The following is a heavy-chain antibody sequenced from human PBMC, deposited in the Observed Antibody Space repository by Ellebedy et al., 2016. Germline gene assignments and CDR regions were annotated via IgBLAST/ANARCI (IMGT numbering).Heavy chain of an antibody. V-gene: IGHV3-53*01. J-gene: IGHJ4*02. D-gene: IGHD6-19*01. CDR1: DDSINTDSYY. Sequence: ETLSLTCTVSDDSINTDSYYWGWIRQPPGKGLEWVSVIYSGGSTYYADSVKGRFTISRDNSKNTLYLQMNSLRAEDTAVYYCARVEGASGWYDFDYWGQGTLVTVSS. CDR3: ARVEGASGWYDFDY. CDR2: IYSGGST.